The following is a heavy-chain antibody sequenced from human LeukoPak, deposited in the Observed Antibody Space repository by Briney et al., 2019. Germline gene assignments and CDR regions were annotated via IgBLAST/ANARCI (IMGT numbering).Heavy chain of an antibody. Sequence: GASVTVSCKASGYTFTGYYMHWVRQAPGQGLEWMGWINPNSGGTNYAQKFQGRVTMTRDTSISTAYMELSRLRSDDTAVYYCARANSRYSGSYYYYYMDVWGKGTTVTVSS. J-gene: IGHJ6*03. CDR2: INPNSGGT. D-gene: IGHD1-26*01. CDR3: ARANSRYSGSYYYYYMDV. CDR1: GYTFTGYY. V-gene: IGHV1-2*02.